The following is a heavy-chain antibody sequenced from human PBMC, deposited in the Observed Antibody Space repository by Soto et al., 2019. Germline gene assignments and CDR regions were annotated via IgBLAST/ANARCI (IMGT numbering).Heavy chain of an antibody. J-gene: IGHJ5*02. V-gene: IGHV4-4*07. CDR1: GVSMRNSY. CDR3: ARGGGVPALGDP. CDR2: ISTSGNT. D-gene: IGHD3-16*01. Sequence: LSLTCSVSGVSMRNSYWTWIRQSAGKGLEWIGRISTSGNTNYNPSLNSRLTMSVDTSKNQVSLKLTSVTAADTAVYYCARGGGVPALGDPWGQGTLVTVSS.